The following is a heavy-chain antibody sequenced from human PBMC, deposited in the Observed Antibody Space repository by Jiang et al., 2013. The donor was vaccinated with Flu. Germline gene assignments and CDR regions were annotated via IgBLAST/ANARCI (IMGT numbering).Heavy chain of an antibody. CDR1: GGTFSSYA. V-gene: IGHV1-69*06. CDR3: GRTVRETSKFYFDS. CDR2: IIPTFGTV. Sequence: GAEVKKPGSSVKVSCKASGGTFSSYAISWVRQAPGQGLEWMGGIIPTFGTVNYAQKFQGRVTITADKSTSTAYMELSSLRSEDTAVYYCGRTVRETSKFYFDSWGQGSLVTV. D-gene: IGHD1-1*01. J-gene: IGHJ4*02.